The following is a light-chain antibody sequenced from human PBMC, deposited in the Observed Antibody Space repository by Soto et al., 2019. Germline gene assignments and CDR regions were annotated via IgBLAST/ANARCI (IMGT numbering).Light chain of an antibody. CDR1: QSISSW. J-gene: IGKJ1*01. CDR3: QQYNSYPWT. CDR2: DAS. V-gene: IGKV1-5*01. Sequence: DIQMTQSPSTLSASVGDRVTITCRASQSISSWLAWYQQKPGKAPKLLIYDASSLESGAPSRFSGSRSGTECTLTISSLQPDDFATYYCQQYNSYPWTVGQGTKVEIK.